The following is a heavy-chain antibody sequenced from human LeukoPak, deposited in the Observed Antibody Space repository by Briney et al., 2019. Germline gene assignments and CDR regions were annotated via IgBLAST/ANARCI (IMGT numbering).Heavy chain of an antibody. CDR1: GFIFNYDW. J-gene: IGHJ3*01. D-gene: IGHD2-21*01. Sequence: PGGSLRLSCAASGFIFNYDWMSWVRQAPGKGLEWVGRIKSRTHGGTTDYAAPVKGRFTISRDDSRNTAYLQMSSLKTEDTAVYYCAREQYCASSSCPGAFDLWGQGTVVTVSS. CDR3: AREQYCASSSCPGAFDL. CDR2: IKSRTHGGTT. V-gene: IGHV3-15*01.